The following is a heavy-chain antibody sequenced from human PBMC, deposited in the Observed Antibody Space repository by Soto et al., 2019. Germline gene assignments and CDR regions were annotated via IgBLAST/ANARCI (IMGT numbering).Heavy chain of an antibody. J-gene: IGHJ4*02. D-gene: IGHD2-15*01. CDR2: ISSSSSTI. V-gene: IGHV3-48*01. CDR3: ARDCSGYCSGGSCYPASGVFDY. Sequence: GGSLRLSCAASGFTFSSYSMNWVRQAPGKGLEWVSYISSSSSTIYYADSVKGRFTISRDNAKNSLYLQMNSLRAEDTAVYYCARDCSGYCSGGSCYPASGVFDYWGQGTLVTVSS. CDR1: GFTFSSYS.